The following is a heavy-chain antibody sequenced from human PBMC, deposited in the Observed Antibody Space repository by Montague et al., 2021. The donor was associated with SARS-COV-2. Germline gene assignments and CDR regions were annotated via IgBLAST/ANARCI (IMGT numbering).Heavy chain of an antibody. J-gene: IGHJ4*02. CDR1: GFAFSSYA. D-gene: IGHD5-18*01. Sequence: SLRLSCAASGFAFSSYAMHWVRQAPGKGLEWVAVISFDESNKSYVDSVKGRFTISRDNSKNTLYLHMNSLTSEDTAVYFCTKGGTSYGPPGDSWGQGALVTVSS. CDR2: ISFDESNK. CDR3: TKGGTSYGPPGDS. V-gene: IGHV3-30*04.